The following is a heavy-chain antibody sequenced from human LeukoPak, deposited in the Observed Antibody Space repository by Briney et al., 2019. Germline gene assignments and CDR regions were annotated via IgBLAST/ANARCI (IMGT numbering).Heavy chain of an antibody. V-gene: IGHV4-31*03. D-gene: IGHD2-21*02. Sequence: SQTLSLTCTVSGDSVTSGGYFWTWIRHHPGKGLEWIGFISNSGTTSYNPSLKSRVSISVDTSDNQFSLRLSSVTAADTAVYYCARDVVVTSSPDTFDIWGQGTMVSVSS. CDR2: ISNSGTT. J-gene: IGHJ3*02. CDR1: GDSVTSGGYF. CDR3: ARDVVVTSSPDTFDI.